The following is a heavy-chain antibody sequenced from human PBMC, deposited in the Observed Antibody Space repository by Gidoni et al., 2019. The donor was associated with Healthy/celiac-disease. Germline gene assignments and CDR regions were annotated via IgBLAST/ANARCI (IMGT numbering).Heavy chain of an antibody. CDR1: GGSISSSSYY. Sequence: QLQLQESGPGLVKPPETLSLTCTVSGGSISSSSYYWGWSRQPPGKGLEWIVSIYYSGSTYYNPSLKSRVTISVDTSKNQFSLKLSSVTAADTAVYYCAGREGRGLGPLGSKYYMDVWGKGTTVTVSS. CDR3: AGREGRGLGPLGSKYYMDV. J-gene: IGHJ6*03. CDR2: IYYSGST. V-gene: IGHV4-39*01. D-gene: IGHD1-26*01.